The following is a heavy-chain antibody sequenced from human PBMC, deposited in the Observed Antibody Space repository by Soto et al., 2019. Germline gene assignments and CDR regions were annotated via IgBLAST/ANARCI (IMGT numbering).Heavy chain of an antibody. CDR3: ARAYYYDSSGHPPPGY. J-gene: IGHJ4*02. D-gene: IGHD3-22*01. CDR2: IWYDGSNK. CDR1: GFTFSSYG. V-gene: IGHV3-33*01. Sequence: PGGSLRLSCAASGFTFSSYGMHWVRQAPGKGLEWVAVIWYDGSNKYYADSVKGRFTISRDNSKNTLYLQMNSLRAEDTAVYYCARAYYYDSSGHPPPGYWGQGTLVTVSS.